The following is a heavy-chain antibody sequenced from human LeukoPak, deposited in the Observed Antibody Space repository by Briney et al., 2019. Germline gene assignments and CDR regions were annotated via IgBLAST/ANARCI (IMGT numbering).Heavy chain of an antibody. CDR3: ARVETYCGGDCYPTVYYFDY. J-gene: IGHJ4*02. CDR1: GGSISSYY. CDR2: IYYSGST. D-gene: IGHD2-21*02. V-gene: IGHV4-59*01. Sequence: SETLSLTCTVSGGSISSYYWSWLRQPPGKGLEWIGYIYYSGSTNYNPSLKSRVTISVDTSKNQFSLKLSSVTAADTAVYYCARVETYCGGDCYPTVYYFDYWGQGTLVTVSS.